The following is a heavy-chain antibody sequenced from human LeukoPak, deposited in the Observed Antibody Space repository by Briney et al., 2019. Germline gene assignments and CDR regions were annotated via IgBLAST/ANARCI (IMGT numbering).Heavy chain of an antibody. CDR1: GFTFSFYA. CDR2: ISGSGGST. CDR3: AKGPRAPPYYYYGMDV. Sequence: GGSLRLSCAASGFTFSFYAMSWVRQAPGKGLEWVSVISGSGGSTYYADSVKGRFTISRDNSKNTLYLQMNSLRAEDTAVYYCAKGPRAPPYYYYGMDVWGQGTTVTVSS. J-gene: IGHJ6*02. V-gene: IGHV3-23*01.